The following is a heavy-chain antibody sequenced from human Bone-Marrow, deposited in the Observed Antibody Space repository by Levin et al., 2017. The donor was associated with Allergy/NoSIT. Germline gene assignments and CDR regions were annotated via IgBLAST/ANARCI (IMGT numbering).Heavy chain of an antibody. J-gene: IGHJ4*02. CDR3: AKVRAAASGTGYFDS. D-gene: IGHD1-26*01. V-gene: IGHV3-9*01. Sequence: GGSLRLSCVASGFTFEDYGMHWVRQVPGKGLQWVSGITANSDNIAYADSVKGRFTVSRDNAKKSLFLQMNSLRPEDTALYYCAKVRAAASGTGYFDSWGQGTWVTVSS. CDR1: GFTFEDYG. CDR2: ITANSDNI.